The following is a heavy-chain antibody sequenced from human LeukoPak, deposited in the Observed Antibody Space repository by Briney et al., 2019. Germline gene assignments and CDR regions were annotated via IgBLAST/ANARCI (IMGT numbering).Heavy chain of an antibody. V-gene: IGHV6-1*01. Sequence: RSQTLSLTCAISGDSVSSDSAAWSWIRQSPSRGLEWLGRTYYRSMWHNDYALSVRSRMTINADTSKNHFSLQLSSVTPEDTAVYYCARAGTSGTFNSWGQGTLVTVSS. CDR2: TYYRSMWHN. J-gene: IGHJ5*01. CDR3: ARAGTSGTFNS. D-gene: IGHD2-2*01. CDR1: GDSVSSDSAA.